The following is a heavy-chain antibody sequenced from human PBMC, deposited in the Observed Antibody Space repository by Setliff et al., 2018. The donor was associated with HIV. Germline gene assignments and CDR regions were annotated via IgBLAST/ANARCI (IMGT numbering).Heavy chain of an antibody. Sequence: GQVRDRVSEGGNPSETLSLTCTVSGGSINSGSYYWSWIRQPAGKGLEWIGRIYTSGSTSYNPSLKSRLTISLDTSKNQFSLKLSSVTAADTAVYYCARQERYCTSADCYMDVWGKGTKVTVSS. D-gene: IGHD2-8*01. CDR1: GGSINSGSYY. CDR3: ARQERYCTSADCYMDV. CDR2: IYTSGST. V-gene: IGHV4-61*02. J-gene: IGHJ6*03.